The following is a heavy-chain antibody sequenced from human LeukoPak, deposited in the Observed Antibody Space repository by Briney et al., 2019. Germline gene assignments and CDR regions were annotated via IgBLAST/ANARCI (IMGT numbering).Heavy chain of an antibody. Sequence: ASVTVSCKASGGTFSSYAISWVRQAPGQGLEWMGRIIPIFGISNYAQMFQGRVTITADKSTSTGYMKLSSLRSEDTALYYCARGLVDTVMLLCCYGMEVWGQGTTVTVSS. CDR1: GGTFSSYA. CDR3: ARGLVDTVMLLCCYGMEV. V-gene: IGHV1-69*04. J-gene: IGHJ6*02. CDR2: IIPIFGIS. D-gene: IGHD5-18*01.